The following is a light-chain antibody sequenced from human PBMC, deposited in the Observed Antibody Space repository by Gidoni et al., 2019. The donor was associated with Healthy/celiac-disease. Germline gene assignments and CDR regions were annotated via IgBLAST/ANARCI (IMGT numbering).Light chain of an antibody. Sequence: EIVMTQSPATLSVSPGERATLSCRASQRVSSNFAWYQQKPGQAPRLLIYGASTRATGIPARFSGSGSGTEFTLTISSLQSEDFAVYYCQQYNNWPQTFGQGTKVEIK. CDR2: GAS. CDR3: QQYNNWPQT. J-gene: IGKJ1*01. V-gene: IGKV3-15*01. CDR1: QRVSSN.